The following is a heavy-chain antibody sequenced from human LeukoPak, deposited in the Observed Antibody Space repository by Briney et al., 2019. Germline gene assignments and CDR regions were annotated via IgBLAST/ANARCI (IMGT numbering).Heavy chain of an antibody. Sequence: GGSLRLSCAASGFIVSSNYMSWVRQAPGKGLEWVSVIYSGGDTYYADSVKGRFTISRDNSKNTLYLQMSSPRAGDTALYFCARERGRGVISPYFDSWGQGTLVTVSS. J-gene: IGHJ4*02. D-gene: IGHD3-10*01. CDR1: GFIVSSNY. V-gene: IGHV3-66*01. CDR2: IYSGGDT. CDR3: ARERGRGVISPYFDS.